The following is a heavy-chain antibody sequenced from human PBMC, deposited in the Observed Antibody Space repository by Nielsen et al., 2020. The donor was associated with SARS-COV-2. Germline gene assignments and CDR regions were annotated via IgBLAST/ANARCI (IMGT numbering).Heavy chain of an antibody. Sequence: ASVKVSSKASGYTFTSYGISWVRQAPGQGLEWMGWISAYNGNTNYAQKLQGRVTMTTDTSTSTAYMELRSLRSDDTAVYYCAREKGSGWYSSYYYGMDVWGQGTTVTVSS. CDR1: GYTFTSYG. D-gene: IGHD6-19*01. J-gene: IGHJ6*02. V-gene: IGHV1-18*01. CDR2: ISAYNGNT. CDR3: AREKGSGWYSSYYYGMDV.